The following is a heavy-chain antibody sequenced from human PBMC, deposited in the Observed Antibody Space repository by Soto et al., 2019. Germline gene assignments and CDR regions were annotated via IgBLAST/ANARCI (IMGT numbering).Heavy chain of an antibody. D-gene: IGHD3-10*01. V-gene: IGHV3-15*01. CDR3: TTDPSQLWFGDLDYYYYMDV. Sequence: PGGSLRLSCAASGFTFSNARMSWVRQAPGKGLEWGGRIKSKTDGGTTDYAAPVKGRFTISRDDSKNTLYLQMNSLKTEDTAVYYCTTDPSQLWFGDLDYYYYMDVWGKGTTVTVSS. CDR2: IKSKTDGGTT. J-gene: IGHJ6*03. CDR1: GFTFSNAR.